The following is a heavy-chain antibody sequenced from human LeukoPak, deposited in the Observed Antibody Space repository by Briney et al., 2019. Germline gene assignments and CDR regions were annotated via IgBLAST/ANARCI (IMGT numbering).Heavy chain of an antibody. CDR2: IYTSGST. J-gene: IGHJ5*02. D-gene: IGHD2-2*02. CDR1: GGSISSSSYY. V-gene: IGHV4-61*05. Sequence: SETLSLTCIVSGGSISSSSYYWAWIRQPPGKGLEWIGRIYTSGSTNYNPSLKSRVTMSVDTSKNQFSLKLSSVTAADTAVYYCARDRKDIVVVPAAIWFDPWGQGTLVAVSS. CDR3: ARDRKDIVVVPAAIWFDP.